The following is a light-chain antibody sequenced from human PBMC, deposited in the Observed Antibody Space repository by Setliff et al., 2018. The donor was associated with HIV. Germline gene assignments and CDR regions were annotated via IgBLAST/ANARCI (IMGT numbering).Light chain of an antibody. Sequence: TLSLSTGERATLSCRASQSVSSYLGWYQQKPGQAPRLLIYDASNRATGIPARFSGSGSGTDFTLTINSLEPEDFAVYYCQQRSHWPRTFGGGTKVDIK. V-gene: IGKV3-11*01. CDR1: QSVSSY. J-gene: IGKJ4*01. CDR3: QQRSHWPRT. CDR2: DAS.